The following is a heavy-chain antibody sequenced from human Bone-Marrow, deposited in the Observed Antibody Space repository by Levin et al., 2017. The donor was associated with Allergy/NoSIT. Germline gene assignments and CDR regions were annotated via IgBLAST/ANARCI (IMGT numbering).Heavy chain of an antibody. Sequence: GGSLRLSCAASGFSVSSNYMTWVRQAPGKGLEWVSLFFSESDTYYADSVKGRFTISRDNSRSTLYLQMNGLIVDDTAVYYCARVASAYSDDDPEPHQYYYMDVWGKGTTVTVSS. J-gene: IGHJ6*03. D-gene: IGHD4-17*01. V-gene: IGHV3-53*01. CDR1: GFSVSSNY. CDR2: FFSESDT. CDR3: ARVASAYSDDDPEPHQYYYMDV.